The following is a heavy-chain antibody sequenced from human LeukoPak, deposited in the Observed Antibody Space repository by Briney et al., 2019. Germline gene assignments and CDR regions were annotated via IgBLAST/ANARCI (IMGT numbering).Heavy chain of an antibody. CDR3: ARGTAGGPI. V-gene: IGHV1-18*01. J-gene: IGHJ3*02. CDR1: GYSFTSYN. Sequence: ASVKVSCKASGYSFTSYNINWVRQATGQGLEWMGWISGYNGNTNYAQKLQGRVTMTTDTSTSTAYMELRSLRSDDTAVYYCARGTAGGPIWGQGTMVTVSS. D-gene: IGHD6-25*01. CDR2: ISGYNGNT.